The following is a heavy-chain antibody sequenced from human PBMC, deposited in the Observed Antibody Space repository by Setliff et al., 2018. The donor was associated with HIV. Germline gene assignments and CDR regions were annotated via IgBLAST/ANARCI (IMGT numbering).Heavy chain of an antibody. D-gene: IGHD3-10*01. CDR2: ISAYNGNT. CDR3: ARDQITMVRGTLGAFDI. CDR1: GSTFTSYG. V-gene: IGHV1-18*01. J-gene: IGHJ3*02. Sequence: ASVKVSCKASGSTFTSYGISWVRQAPGQGLEWMGWISAYNGNTNYAQKLQGRVTMTTDTSTSTAYMELRSLRSDDTAVYYCARDQITMVRGTLGAFDIWGQGTMVTVSS.